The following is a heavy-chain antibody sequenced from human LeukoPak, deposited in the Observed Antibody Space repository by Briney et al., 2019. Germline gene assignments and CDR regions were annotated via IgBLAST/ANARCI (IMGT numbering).Heavy chain of an antibody. CDR3: AGSWFYRDYFEY. CDR1: GFPFSSYG. CDR2: LSYDGSNK. J-gene: IGHJ4*02. V-gene: IGHV3-30*03. D-gene: IGHD3-10*01. Sequence: PGGSLRLSCAASGFPFSSYGMHWVRQAPGKGVEWVAVLSYDGSNKYYADSVKGRFTISRDNTKNTLYLQMNSQRVEDTAVYYCAGSWFYRDYFEYWGQGTLVTVSS.